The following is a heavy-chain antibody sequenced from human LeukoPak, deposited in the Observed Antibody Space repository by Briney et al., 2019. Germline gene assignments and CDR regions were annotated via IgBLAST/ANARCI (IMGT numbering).Heavy chain of an antibody. CDR3: ARDRLEITFGGVIVASEKDLCFDY. V-gene: IGHV1-69*05. CDR2: IIPIFGTA. CDR1: GGTFSSYA. D-gene: IGHD3-16*02. J-gene: IGHJ4*02. Sequence: ASVKGSCKASGGTFSSYAISWVRQAPGQGLEWMGRIIPIFGTANYAQKFQGRVTITTDESTSTAYMELSSLRSEDTAVYYCARDRLEITFGGVIVASEKDLCFDYWGQGTLVTVSS.